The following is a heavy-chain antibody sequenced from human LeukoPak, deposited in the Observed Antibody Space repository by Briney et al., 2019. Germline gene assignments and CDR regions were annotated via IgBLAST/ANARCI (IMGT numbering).Heavy chain of an antibody. J-gene: IGHJ6*03. CDR3: TCHYYYYDSSGYPLYMDV. D-gene: IGHD3-22*01. CDR2: ISGSGGST. CDR1: GFTFSSYA. V-gene: IGHV3-23*01. Sequence: GGSLRLSCAASGFTFSSYAMSWVRQAPGKGLEWVSAISGSGGSTYYADSVKGRFTISRDNSKNTLYLQMNSLKTEDTAVYYCTCHYYYYDSSGYPLYMDVWGKGTTVTISS.